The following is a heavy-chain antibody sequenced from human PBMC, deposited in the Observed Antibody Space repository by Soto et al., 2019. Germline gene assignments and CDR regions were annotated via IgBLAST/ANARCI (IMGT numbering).Heavy chain of an antibody. D-gene: IGHD6-13*01. CDR3: AKDQGIAASHGID. V-gene: IGHV3-30*18. Sequence: QVQLVESGGGVVQPGRSLRLSCAASGFTFNNYGMHWVRQAPGKGLDWVATISNDGSDKYYADSLKGRLTISRDNSKNTVYLQMNSLRAEETAVYYCAKDQGIAASHGIDWGQGTMVTVSS. CDR2: ISNDGSDK. J-gene: IGHJ3*01. CDR1: GFTFNNYG.